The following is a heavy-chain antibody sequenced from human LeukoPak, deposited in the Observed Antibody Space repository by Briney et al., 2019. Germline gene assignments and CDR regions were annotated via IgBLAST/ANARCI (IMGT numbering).Heavy chain of an antibody. J-gene: IGHJ6*02. V-gene: IGHV1-18*01. Sequence: ASVKVSCKASGYAFISYGISWVRQAPGQGLEWMGWISAYHGNTNYAQKLQGRVTMTTDTSTSTAYMELSSLRSEDTAVYYCAVSLVVGYYGMDVWGQGTTVTVSS. CDR2: ISAYHGNT. CDR1: GYAFISYG. CDR3: AVSLVVGYYGMDV. D-gene: IGHD2-15*01.